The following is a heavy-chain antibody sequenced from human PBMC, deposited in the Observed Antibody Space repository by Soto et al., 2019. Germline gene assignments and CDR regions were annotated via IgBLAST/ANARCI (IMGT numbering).Heavy chain of an antibody. CDR3: ATDSSVVPAARGVAFDI. CDR1: GYTLTELS. CDR2: FDPEDGET. V-gene: IGHV1-24*01. J-gene: IGHJ3*02. D-gene: IGHD2-2*01. Sequence: RASVKVSCKVSGYTLTELSMHWVRQAPGKGLEWMGGFDPEDGETIYAQKFQGRVTMTEDTSTDTAYMELSSLRSEDTAVYYCATDSSVVPAARGVAFDIWGQGTMVTVSS.